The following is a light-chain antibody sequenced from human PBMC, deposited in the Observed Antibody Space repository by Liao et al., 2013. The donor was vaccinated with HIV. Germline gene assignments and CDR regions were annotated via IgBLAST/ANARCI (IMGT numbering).Light chain of an antibody. J-gene: IGLJ3*02. CDR1: NIERKS. CDR2: YDT. Sequence: SYVLTQPPSVSVAPGKTARITCGGNNIERKSVHWYQQKPAQAPMLVIYYDTDRPSGIPERFSGSSSGTTVTLTISGVQAEDEADYYCHSADSSATSHVFGGGTKLTVL. CDR3: HSADSSATSHV. V-gene: IGLV3-21*01.